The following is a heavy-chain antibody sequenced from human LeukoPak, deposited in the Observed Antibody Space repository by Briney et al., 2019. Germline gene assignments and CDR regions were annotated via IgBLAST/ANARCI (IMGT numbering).Heavy chain of an antibody. J-gene: IGHJ4*02. V-gene: IGHV3-66*01. Sequence: GGSLRLSCAASGFTVSSKYMNWVRQAPGKGLEWVSVIYTDGSTYYADSVRARFSISRDDFKNTLSLQMNSLRAEDTAVYYCAIGHYRNIPGWGQGTLVTVSS. CDR2: IYTDGST. CDR3: AIGHYRNIPG. D-gene: IGHD1/OR15-1a*01. CDR1: GFTVSSKY.